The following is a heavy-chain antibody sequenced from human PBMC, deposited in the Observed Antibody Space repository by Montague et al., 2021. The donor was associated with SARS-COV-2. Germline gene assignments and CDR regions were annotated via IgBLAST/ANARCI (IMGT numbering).Heavy chain of an antibody. CDR1: GGSISSYY. J-gene: IGHJ6*02. Sequence: SETLSLTCEVSGGSISSYYWSWIRQSPGKGLEWIGFNSDRGRSNYNPSLRSRVAISIDTANNRLSLNLGSVTAADTAVYYCARMPMHYVDTSDSRRGGLDVWGQGTTVIVSS. V-gene: IGHV4-59*01. CDR3: ARMPMHYVDTSDSRRGGLDV. CDR2: NSDRGRS. D-gene: IGHD3-16*01.